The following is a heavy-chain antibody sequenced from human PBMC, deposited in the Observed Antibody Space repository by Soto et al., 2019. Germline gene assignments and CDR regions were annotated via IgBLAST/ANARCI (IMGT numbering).Heavy chain of an antibody. D-gene: IGHD5-18*01. CDR1: GFNFGSYA. Sequence: GGSLRLSCAATGFNFGSYAMGWVRQAPGKGLEWVSGVSGSGSSPYYADSVKGRLTISKDKSKNTLYLDLNNLRSEDTAGYFCVKGKESGYRGAFDSWGQGTMVTVSS. J-gene: IGHJ4*02. CDR3: VKGKESGYRGAFDS. V-gene: IGHV3-23*01. CDR2: VSGSGSSP.